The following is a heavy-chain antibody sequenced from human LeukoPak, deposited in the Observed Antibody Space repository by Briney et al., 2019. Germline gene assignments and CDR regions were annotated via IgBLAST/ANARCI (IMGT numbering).Heavy chain of an antibody. CDR1: GFTYSSDA. D-gene: IGHD5-18*01. CDR3: TKDSVAMVTTSDY. Sequence: PGGSLRLSCAASGFTYSSDATSWVRQAPGKGLEWVSAISASGGRTYYADSVKGRFTISRDNAKNSLYLQTNSLRPEDTALYYCTKDSVAMVTTSDYWGQGTLVTVSS. V-gene: IGHV3-23*01. J-gene: IGHJ4*02. CDR2: ISASGGRT.